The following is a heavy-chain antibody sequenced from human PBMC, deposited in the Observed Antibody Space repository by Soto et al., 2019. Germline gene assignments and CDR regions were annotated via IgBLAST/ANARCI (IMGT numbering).Heavy chain of an antibody. CDR2: ISYDGSNK. CDR1: GFTFSSYG. CDR3: AKVYDAHYYYYYGMDV. D-gene: IGHD1-20*01. J-gene: IGHJ6*02. V-gene: IGHV3-30*18. Sequence: QVQLVESGGGVVQPGRSLRLSCAASGFTFSSYGMHWVRQAPGKGLEWVAVISYDGSNKYYADSVKGRFTISRDNSKNTLYLQMNSLRAEDTAVYYFAKVYDAHYYYYYGMDVWGQGTTVTVSS.